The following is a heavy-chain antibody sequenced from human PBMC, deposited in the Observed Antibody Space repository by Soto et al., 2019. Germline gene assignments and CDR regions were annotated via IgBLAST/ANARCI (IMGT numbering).Heavy chain of an antibody. CDR1: GFTFSSYA. V-gene: IGHV3-23*01. D-gene: IGHD6-13*01. CDR2: ISGSGGST. J-gene: IGHJ5*02. Sequence: GGSLRLSCAASGFTFSSYAMSWVRQAPGKGLEWVSAISGSGGSTYYADSVKGRFTISRDNSKNTLYLQMNSLRAEDTAVYYCAKDPRIAAAGTSWFDPWGQGTLVTVSS. CDR3: AKDPRIAAAGTSWFDP.